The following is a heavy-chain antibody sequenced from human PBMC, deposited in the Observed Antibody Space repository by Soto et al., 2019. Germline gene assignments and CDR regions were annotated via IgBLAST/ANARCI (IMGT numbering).Heavy chain of an antibody. V-gene: IGHV3-21*01. J-gene: IGHJ4*02. CDR2: ISSSSSYI. D-gene: IGHD3-10*01. CDR3: VRAPGLYYYGSGSYYEFDY. Sequence: GGSLRLSCAASGFTFSSYSMNWVRQAPGKGLEWVSSISSSSSYIYYADSVKGRFPISRDNSKNSRYLQMNSLRAEDTAVYYCVRAPGLYYYGSGSYYEFDYWGQGTLVTVSS. CDR1: GFTFSSYS.